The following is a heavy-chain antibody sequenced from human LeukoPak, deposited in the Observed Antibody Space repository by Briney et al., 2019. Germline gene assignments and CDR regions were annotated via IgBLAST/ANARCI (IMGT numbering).Heavy chain of an antibody. CDR3: AGGSLVTTKYYYYYMDV. CDR2: INPNSGGT. Sequence: ASVKVSCKASGYTFTGYYMHWVRQAPGQGLEWMGWINPNSGGTNYAQKFHGTLTMTRDTSTSTAYMELSRLRSDDTAVYYCAGGSLVTTKYYYYYMDVWGKGTTVTVSS. D-gene: IGHD4-17*01. J-gene: IGHJ6*03. CDR1: GYTFTGYY. V-gene: IGHV1-2*02.